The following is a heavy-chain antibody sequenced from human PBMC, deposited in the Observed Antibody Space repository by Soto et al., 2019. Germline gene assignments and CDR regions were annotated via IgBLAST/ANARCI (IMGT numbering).Heavy chain of an antibody. J-gene: IGHJ5*02. CDR1: GFTFSAYA. CDR2: ISDSGGDT. CDR3: AKSPCTGGSCHLNWFDP. Sequence: GGSLRLSCAASGFTFSAYAMSWIRQAPGKGLEWVSSISDSGGDTYYADSVKGRFSISRDNSKNTLYLQMNSLRAEDTALYYCAKSPCTGGSCHLNWFDPWGQGTLVTVSS. D-gene: IGHD2-15*01. V-gene: IGHV3-23*01.